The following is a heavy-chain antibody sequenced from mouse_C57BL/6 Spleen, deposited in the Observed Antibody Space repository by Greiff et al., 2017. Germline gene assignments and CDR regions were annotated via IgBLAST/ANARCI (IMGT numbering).Heavy chain of an antibody. CDR2: IWSGGST. J-gene: IGHJ1*03. CDR3: ARMYYYGSSYGWYFDV. CDR1: GFSLTSYG. D-gene: IGHD1-1*01. Sequence: QVQLKESGPGLVQPSQSLSITCTVSGFSLTSYGVHWVRQSPGKGLEWLGVIWSGGSTDYNAAFISRLSISKDNSKSQVFFKMNSLQADDTAIYYCARMYYYGSSYGWYFDVWGTGTTVTVSS. V-gene: IGHV2-2*01.